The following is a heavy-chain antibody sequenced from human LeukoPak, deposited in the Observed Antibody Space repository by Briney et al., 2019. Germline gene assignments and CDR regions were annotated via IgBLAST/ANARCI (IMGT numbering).Heavy chain of an antibody. Sequence: GGSLRLSCAASGFTFSSYAMSWVRQAPGKGLEWVSAISGSGGSTYYADSVKGRFTISRDNSKNTLYLLMNSLRAEDTAVYYCARIGYCSSTSCYLGGDYWGQGTLVTVSS. CDR2: ISGSGGST. D-gene: IGHD2-2*01. V-gene: IGHV3-23*01. CDR1: GFTFSSYA. J-gene: IGHJ4*02. CDR3: ARIGYCSSTSCYLGGDY.